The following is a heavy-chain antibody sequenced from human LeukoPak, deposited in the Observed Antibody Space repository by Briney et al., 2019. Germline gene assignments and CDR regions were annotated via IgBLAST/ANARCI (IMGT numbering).Heavy chain of an antibody. Sequence: SETLSLTCTVSVHSISSFYWSWIPQPPGKGLEWIGYIYYSGSTNYNPSLKSRVTISVDKSKNQFSLKLSSVTAADTAVYYCARNLPDYGDPALDYWGQGTLVTVSS. CDR1: VHSISSFY. V-gene: IGHV4-59*01. CDR3: ARNLPDYGDPALDY. D-gene: IGHD4-17*01. CDR2: IYYSGST. J-gene: IGHJ4*02.